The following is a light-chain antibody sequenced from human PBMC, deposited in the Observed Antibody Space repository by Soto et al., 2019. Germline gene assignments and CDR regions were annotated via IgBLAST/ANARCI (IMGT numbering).Light chain of an antibody. CDR2: GAS. CDR1: QSFSSNY. V-gene: IGKV3-20*01. CDR3: QQYHTWPIT. Sequence: EIVLTQSPGTLSLSAGERATLSCRASQSFSSNYLAWYRQRPGQAPSLLIYGASSRATGIPARFSGSGSGTEFTLTISSLQSEDCAIYYCQQYHTWPITFGGGTKVDIK. J-gene: IGKJ4*01.